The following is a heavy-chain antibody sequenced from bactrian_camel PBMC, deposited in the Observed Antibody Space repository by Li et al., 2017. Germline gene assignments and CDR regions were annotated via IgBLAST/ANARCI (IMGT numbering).Heavy chain of an antibody. CDR3: VREQKSGDYAPAFGY. V-gene: IGHV3S40*01. J-gene: IGHJ6*01. D-gene: IGHD4*01. Sequence: VQLVESGGGSVQPGGSLRLFCAASGFPLSNSDMSWVRQAPEKGLEWVSTINLGGGTTYYADSVRGRFTISRDNAKNTVYLQMNSLKPEDTAVYCCVREQKSGDYAPAFGYWGQGTQVTVS. CDR1: GFPLSNSD. CDR2: INLGGGTT.